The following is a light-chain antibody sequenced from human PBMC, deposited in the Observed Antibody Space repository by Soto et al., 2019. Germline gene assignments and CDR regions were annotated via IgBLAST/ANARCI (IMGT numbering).Light chain of an antibody. CDR2: DAS. J-gene: IGKJ2*01. Sequence: DIQMTQSPSTLSASVGDRVTITCRASQSISSWLAWYQQKPGKAPKLLIYDASSLESGVPSRFSGSGSGTEFTLTISSLQPDDFATYYCQQYNSYLYTFGQETKLEIK. CDR3: QQYNSYLYT. V-gene: IGKV1-5*01. CDR1: QSISSW.